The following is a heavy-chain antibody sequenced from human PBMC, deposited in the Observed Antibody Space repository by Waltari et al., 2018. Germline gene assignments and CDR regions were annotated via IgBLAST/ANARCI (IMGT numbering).Heavy chain of an antibody. CDR3: ARDPIRSVAAAGTEYFQH. J-gene: IGHJ1*01. CDR2: MGGRSAYNGNT. V-gene: IGHV1-18*01. D-gene: IGHD6-13*01. CDR1: GYTFTSYG. Sequence: QVQLVQSGAEVKKPGASVQVSCKASGYTFTSYGISWVRQAPGQGLEWMGWMGGRSAYNGNTNYAQKLQGRVPMTTDTSTSTAYMELRSLRSDDTAVYYCARDPIRSVAAAGTEYFQHWGQGTLVTVSS.